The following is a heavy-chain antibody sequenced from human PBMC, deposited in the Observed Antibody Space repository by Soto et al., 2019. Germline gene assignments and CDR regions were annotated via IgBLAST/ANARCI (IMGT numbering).Heavy chain of an antibody. Sequence: QLQLQESGPGLVKPSETLSLTCTVSGGSISSSSYYWGWIRQPPGKGLEWIGSIYYSGSTYYNPSLKSRVTISVDTSNNQFSLKLSSVTAADTAVYYCARRRFSSSWNFDYWGQGTLVTVSS. CDR1: GGSISSSSYY. J-gene: IGHJ4*02. V-gene: IGHV4-39*01. CDR2: IYYSGST. CDR3: ARRRFSSSWNFDY. D-gene: IGHD6-13*01.